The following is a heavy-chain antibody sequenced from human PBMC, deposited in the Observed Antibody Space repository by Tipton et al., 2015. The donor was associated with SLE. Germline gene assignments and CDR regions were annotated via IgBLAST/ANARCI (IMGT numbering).Heavy chain of an antibody. D-gene: IGHD3-3*01. CDR3: ARRPTYYDFWSGYCGSWFDP. CDR1: GGSISSYY. CDR2: IYYSGST. V-gene: IGHV4-59*12. Sequence: TLSLTCTVSGGSISSYYWSWIRQPPGKGLEWIGYIYYSGSTNYNPSLKSRVTISVDTSKNQFSLKLSSVTAADTAVYYCARRPTYYDFWSGYCGSWFDPWGQGTLVTVSS. J-gene: IGHJ5*02.